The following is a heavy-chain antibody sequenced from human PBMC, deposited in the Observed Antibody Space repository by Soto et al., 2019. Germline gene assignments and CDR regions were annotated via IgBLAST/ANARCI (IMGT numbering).Heavy chain of an antibody. D-gene: IGHD3-22*01. V-gene: IGHV3-13*01. CDR2: IGTAGDT. CDR1: GFTFSSYD. CDR3: ARDHAKYYYDSGGFGMDV. Sequence: GGSLRLSCAASGFTFSSYDMHWVRQATGKGLEWVSAIGTAGDTYYPGSVKGRFTISRENAKNSLYLQMNSLRAEDTAVYYCARDHAKYYYDSGGFGMDVWGQGTTVTVSS. J-gene: IGHJ6*02.